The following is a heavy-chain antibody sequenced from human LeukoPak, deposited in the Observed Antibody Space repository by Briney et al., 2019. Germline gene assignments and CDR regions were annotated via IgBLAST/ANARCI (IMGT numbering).Heavy chain of an antibody. CDR2: IYYSGST. CDR1: GGSISSSSYY. D-gene: IGHD6-13*01. Sequence: SETLSLTCTVSGGSISSSSYYWGWIRQPPGKGLEWIGYIYYSGSTNYNPSLKSRVTISVDTSKNQFSLKLSSVTAADTAVYYCASEGSSWSNWGQGTLVTVSS. J-gene: IGHJ4*02. V-gene: IGHV4-61*05. CDR3: ASEGSSWSN.